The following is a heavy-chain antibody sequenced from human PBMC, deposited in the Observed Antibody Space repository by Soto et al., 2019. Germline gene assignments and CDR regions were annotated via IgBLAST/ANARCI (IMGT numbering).Heavy chain of an antibody. CDR3: ARDYYDSSGYYSPDAFDI. D-gene: IGHD3-22*01. Sequence: SVKVSCKASGGTFSSYAISWVRQAPGQGLEWMGGIIPIFGTANYAQKFQGRVTITADESTSTAYMELSSLRSEDTAVYYCARDYYDSSGYYSPDAFDIWGQGTMVTVS. J-gene: IGHJ3*02. V-gene: IGHV1-69*13. CDR1: GGTFSSYA. CDR2: IIPIFGTA.